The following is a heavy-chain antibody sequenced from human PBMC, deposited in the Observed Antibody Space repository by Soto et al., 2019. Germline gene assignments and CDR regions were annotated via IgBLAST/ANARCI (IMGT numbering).Heavy chain of an antibody. J-gene: IGHJ3*02. CDR2: ISSSSVI. D-gene: IGHD1-26*01. V-gene: IGHV3-48*03. Sequence: PGGSLRLSCAASGFTFGTYEMNWVRQAPGKGLEWLSYISSSSVIKYADSVEGRFTISRDNAKNSLYLQMYSLRAEDTAFYYCARGQNIVGSTGVGLEIWGQGTMVTVSS. CDR1: GFTFGTYE. CDR3: ARGQNIVGSTGVGLEI.